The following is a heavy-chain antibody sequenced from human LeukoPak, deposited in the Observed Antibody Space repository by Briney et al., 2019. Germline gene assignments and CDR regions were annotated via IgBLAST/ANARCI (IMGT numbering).Heavy chain of an antibody. CDR2: ISYLSSHV. D-gene: IGHD2-2*01. Sequence: GGSLRLSCSASGFTFSDYDMNWVRQAPGKGLEWVSSISYLSSHVYYGDSVKGRFTISRDNSKNTLHLQMNSLRVEDTAVYYCAKDYFVSVSRRGNWFDPWGQGTLVTVSS. V-gene: IGHV3-21*04. J-gene: IGHJ5*02. CDR1: GFTFSDYD. CDR3: AKDYFVSVSRRGNWFDP.